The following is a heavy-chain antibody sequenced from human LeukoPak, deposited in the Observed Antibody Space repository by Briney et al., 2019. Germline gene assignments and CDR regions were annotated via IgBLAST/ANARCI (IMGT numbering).Heavy chain of an antibody. CDR2: ISGGSSGST. Sequence: GGSLRLSCAASGFTFSDYAMSWVRQAPGKGLEWLSVISGGSSGSTYYADSVKGRFTISRDNSKNTLYLQMNSLRAEDTAVYYCAKIRITDAFDIWGQGTMVTVSS. J-gene: IGHJ3*02. CDR1: GFTFSDYA. CDR3: AKIRITDAFDI. V-gene: IGHV3-23*01.